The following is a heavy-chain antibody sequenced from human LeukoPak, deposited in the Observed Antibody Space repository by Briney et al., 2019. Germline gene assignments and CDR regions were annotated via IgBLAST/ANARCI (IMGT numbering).Heavy chain of an antibody. Sequence: ASVKVSCKASGYTFTNYYMHWVRQAPGQGLEWMGIINPSAGSTSYAQKFQGRVTMTRDTSTSTVYMELYSLTSEDTAVYYCARGKLIVITFGGVIVHGFDIWGQGTMFTVSS. V-gene: IGHV1-46*01. CDR3: ARGKLIVITFGGVIVHGFDI. CDR1: GYTFTNYY. J-gene: IGHJ3*02. CDR2: INPSAGST. D-gene: IGHD3-16*02.